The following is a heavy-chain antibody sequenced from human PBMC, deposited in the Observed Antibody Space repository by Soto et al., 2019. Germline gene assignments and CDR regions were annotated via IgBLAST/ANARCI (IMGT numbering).Heavy chain of an antibody. Sequence: PSETLSLTCAVSGGSISSSNWLSWIRQPPGKGLEWIGSIYYSGSTYYNPSLKSRVTISVDTSKNQFSLKLSSVTAADTAVYYCATQQWRYFDYWGQGTLVTVSS. CDR1: GGSISSSNW. CDR3: ATQQWRYFDY. D-gene: IGHD6-19*01. CDR2: IYYSGST. J-gene: IGHJ4*02. V-gene: IGHV4-39*01.